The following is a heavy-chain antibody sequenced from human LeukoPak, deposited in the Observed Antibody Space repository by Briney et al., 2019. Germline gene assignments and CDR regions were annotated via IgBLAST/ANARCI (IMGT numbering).Heavy chain of an antibody. D-gene: IGHD2-2*01. J-gene: IGHJ4*02. CDR1: GGSFSGYY. Sequence: SETLSLTCAVYGGSFSGYYWSWPRQPPGKGLEWIGEINHSGSTNYNPSLKSRVTISVDTSKNQFSLKLSSVTAADTAVYYCAGHLKYCSSTSCYFDYWGQGTLVTVSS. CDR3: AGHLKYCSSTSCYFDY. V-gene: IGHV4-34*01. CDR2: INHSGST.